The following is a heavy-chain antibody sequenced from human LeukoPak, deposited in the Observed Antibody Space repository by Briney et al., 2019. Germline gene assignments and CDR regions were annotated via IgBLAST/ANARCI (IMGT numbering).Heavy chain of an antibody. D-gene: IGHD3-10*01. Sequence: SGKVSCKASGGTFSSYAISWVRQAPGQGLEWMGRIIPILGIANYAQKFQGRVTITADKSTSTAYMELSSLRSEDTAVYYCARDYGSGSYSYWGQGTLVTVSS. J-gene: IGHJ4*02. CDR1: GGTFSSYA. CDR2: IIPILGIA. CDR3: ARDYGSGSYSY. V-gene: IGHV1-69*04.